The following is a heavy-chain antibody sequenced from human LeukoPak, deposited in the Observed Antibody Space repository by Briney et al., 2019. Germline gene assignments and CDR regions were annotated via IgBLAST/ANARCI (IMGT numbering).Heavy chain of an antibody. D-gene: IGHD3-22*01. V-gene: IGHV4-39*01. J-gene: IGHJ4*02. CDR3: ARGGYYYDTCGPFDY. Sequence: SETLSLTCTVSGASISSITYYWGWIRQPPGKGLEWIGSIYYSGSTYYTTSLKSRVTISIDTSNNQFSLKLTSVTAADTAVYYCARGGYYYDTCGPFDYWGQGTLVTVSS. CDR1: GASISSITYY. CDR2: IYYSGST.